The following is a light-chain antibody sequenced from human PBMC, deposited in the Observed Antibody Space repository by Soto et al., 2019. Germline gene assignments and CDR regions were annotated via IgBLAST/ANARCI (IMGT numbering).Light chain of an antibody. Sequence: QSALTQPRSVSGSPGQSVTISGTGTSSDVGAYKYVSWYQHYPGEAPKGMIYDVTQRPSGVPDRFSGTKSGNTASLTISGLQAQDEADYYCCSYAASYPWVFGSGTKVTVL. CDR2: DVT. V-gene: IGLV2-11*01. CDR1: SSDVGAYKY. CDR3: CSYAASYPWV. J-gene: IGLJ1*01.